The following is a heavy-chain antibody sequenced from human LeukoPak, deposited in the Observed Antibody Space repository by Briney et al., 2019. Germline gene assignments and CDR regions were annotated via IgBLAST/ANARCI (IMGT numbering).Heavy chain of an antibody. V-gene: IGHV3-23*01. CDR2: ISGSGGST. CDR1: GFTFSSYA. Sequence: GGSLRLSCAASGFTFSSYAMSWVRQAPGKGLEWVSAISGSGGSTYYADSVKGRFTISGDNSKNTLYLQMNSLGAEDTAVYYCAKDGMATISYYFDYWGQGTLVTVSS. J-gene: IGHJ4*02. D-gene: IGHD5-24*01. CDR3: AKDGMATISYYFDY.